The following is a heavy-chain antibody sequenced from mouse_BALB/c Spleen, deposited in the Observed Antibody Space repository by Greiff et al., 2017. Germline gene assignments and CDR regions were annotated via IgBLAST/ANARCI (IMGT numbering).Heavy chain of an antibody. CDR3: AREGLLNY. Sequence: VQLHQSGAELVRPGTSVKVSCKASGYAFTNYLIEWVKQRPGQGLEWIGVINPGSGGTNYNEKFKGKATLTADKSSSTAYMQLSSLTSDDSAVYFCAREGLLNYWGQGTTLTVSS. J-gene: IGHJ2*01. D-gene: IGHD2-3*01. CDR2: INPGSGGT. CDR1: GYAFTNYL. V-gene: IGHV1-54*01.